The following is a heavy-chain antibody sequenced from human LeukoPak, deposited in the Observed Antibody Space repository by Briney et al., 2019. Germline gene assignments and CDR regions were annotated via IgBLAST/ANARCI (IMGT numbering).Heavy chain of an antibody. Sequence: PGGSLRLSCAASGFTFSSYGMNWVRQAPGKGLEWVSYISSSDTINYADSVKGRFTISRNNAKNSLYLQMNSLRDEDTAVYYCAAGAFGGFDYWGQGTLVTVSS. D-gene: IGHD3-16*01. CDR3: AAGAFGGFDY. J-gene: IGHJ4*02. V-gene: IGHV3-48*02. CDR1: GFTFSSYG. CDR2: ISSSDTI.